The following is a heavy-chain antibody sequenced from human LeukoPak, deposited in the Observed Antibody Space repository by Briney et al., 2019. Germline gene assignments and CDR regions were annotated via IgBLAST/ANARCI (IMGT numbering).Heavy chain of an antibody. Sequence: EESLKISCKGSGYSFSTYWIGWVRQMPGKGLEWMGIIYPGDSDTRYSPSFQGQVTISADKSISTAYLQWSSLRASDTAMYYCARHLGMVGATRDAFDLWGQGTMVAVSS. V-gene: IGHV5-51*01. CDR1: GYSFSTYW. D-gene: IGHD1-26*01. CDR2: IYPGDSDT. CDR3: ARHLGMVGATRDAFDL. J-gene: IGHJ3*01.